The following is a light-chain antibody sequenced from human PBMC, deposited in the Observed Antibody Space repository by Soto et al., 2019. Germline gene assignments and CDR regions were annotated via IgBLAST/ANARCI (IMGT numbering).Light chain of an antibody. Sequence: QSVLTQPPSVSGAPGQRVTISCTGSSSNIGAGYDVHWYQQPPGTAPKLLIYGNSNRPSGVPDRFSGSKSGTSASLAITGLQAEDEADYYCQSYDSSLSGSDVVFGGGTKLTVL. V-gene: IGLV1-40*01. J-gene: IGLJ2*01. CDR1: SSNIGAGYD. CDR3: QSYDSSLSGSDVV. CDR2: GNS.